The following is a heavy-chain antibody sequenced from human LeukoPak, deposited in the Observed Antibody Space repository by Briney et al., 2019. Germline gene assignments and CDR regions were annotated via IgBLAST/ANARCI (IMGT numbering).Heavy chain of an antibody. CDR1: GYTFTSYA. J-gene: IGHJ6*03. D-gene: IGHD2-2*01. V-gene: IGHV7-4-1*02. CDR2: INTNTGNP. Sequence: ASVKVSCKASGYTFTSYAMNWVRQAPGQGLEWMGWINTNTGNPTYAQGFTGRFVFSLDTSVSTAYLQISSLKAEDTAVYYCAREGCSSTSCYAYYYYYMDVWGKGTTVTVSS. CDR3: AREGCSSTSCYAYYYYYMDV.